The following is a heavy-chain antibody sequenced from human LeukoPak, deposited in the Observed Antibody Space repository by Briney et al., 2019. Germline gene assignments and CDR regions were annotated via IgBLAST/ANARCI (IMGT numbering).Heavy chain of an antibody. D-gene: IGHD4-17*01. CDR3: AGYGDYPEAYYFDY. Sequence: SQTLSLTCTVSGGSISSGGYYWSWIRQHPGKGLEWIGYIYYSGSTYYNPSLKSRVTISVDTSKNQFSLKLSSVTAADTAVYYCAGYGDYPEAYYFDYWGQGTLVTVSS. CDR1: GGSISSGGYY. J-gene: IGHJ4*02. V-gene: IGHV4-31*03. CDR2: IYYSGST.